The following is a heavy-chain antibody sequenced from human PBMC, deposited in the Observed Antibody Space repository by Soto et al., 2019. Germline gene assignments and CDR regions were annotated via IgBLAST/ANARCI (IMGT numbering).Heavy chain of an antibody. CDR1: GGSISSSNW. Sequence: SETLSLTCAVSGGSISSSNWWSWVRQPPGKGLEWIGEIYHSGSTNYNPSLKSRVTISLDTSRNQFSLKLSSVTAADTAVFYCAREYSNSPEAFDYWGQGALVTVSS. D-gene: IGHD6-6*01. J-gene: IGHJ4*02. CDR2: IYHSGST. V-gene: IGHV4-4*02. CDR3: AREYSNSPEAFDY.